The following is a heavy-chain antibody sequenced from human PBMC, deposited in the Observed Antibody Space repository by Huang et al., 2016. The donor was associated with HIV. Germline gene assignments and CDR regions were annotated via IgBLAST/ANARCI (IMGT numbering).Heavy chain of an antibody. CDR2: FDPEEGET. V-gene: IGHV1-24*01. D-gene: IGHD2-15*01. Sequence: QVQLVESGAELKKPGASVRVSCKVSGYTVSELSLHWVRQAPEKGLEWMGGFDPEEGETSYAQRLQGRVTMTEDTSTDTAYMELSSLRPEDTAVYDCATSTPDVGAGVLRSAFDIWGQGTMVTVSS. CDR1: GYTVSELS. CDR3: ATSTPDVGAGVLRSAFDI. J-gene: IGHJ3*02.